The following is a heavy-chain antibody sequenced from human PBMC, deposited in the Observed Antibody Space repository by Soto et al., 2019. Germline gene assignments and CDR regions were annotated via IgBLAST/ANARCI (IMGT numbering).Heavy chain of an antibody. V-gene: IGHV4-59*08. J-gene: IGHJ4*01. CDR2: IYYTGTT. D-gene: IGHD3-22*01. CDR1: GSPISSCY. Sequence: SETLSLTCSVSGSPISSCYWGWFRLPPGQGLQWVGYIYYTGTTSYNPSLKGRVTVSLDTSKKQFSLKLRSVTAADTAVYFCARLGGYYQAFDQWGQGALVTVSS. CDR3: ARLGGYYQAFDQ.